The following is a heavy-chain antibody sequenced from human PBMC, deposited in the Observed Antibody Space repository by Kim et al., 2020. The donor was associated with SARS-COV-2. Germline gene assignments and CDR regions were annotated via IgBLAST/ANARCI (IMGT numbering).Heavy chain of an antibody. D-gene: IGHD5-18*01. Sequence: SVKVSCKASGGTFSSYAISWVRQAPGQGLEWMGGIIPIFGTANYAQKFQGRVTITADESTSTAYMELSSLRSEDTAVYYCARREEAPMGRTAMVPWDYYYGMDVWGQGTTVTVSS. V-gene: IGHV1-69*13. J-gene: IGHJ6*02. CDR3: ARREEAPMGRTAMVPWDYYYGMDV. CDR1: GGTFSSYA. CDR2: IIPIFGTA.